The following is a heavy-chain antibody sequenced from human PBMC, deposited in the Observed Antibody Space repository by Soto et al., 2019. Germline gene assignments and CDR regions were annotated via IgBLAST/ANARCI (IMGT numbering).Heavy chain of an antibody. CDR3: ASAVPRGVLYYYYGMDV. Sequence: QVQLQESGPGRVKPSETLSLTCTVSGGSISSYYWSWIRQPPGKGLEWIGFIYYRGSTNYNPSLNRRVTISVDTSKNQFPLKPSSVTAADTAVYYCASAVPRGVLYYYYGMDVWGQGTTVTVSS. CDR2: IYYRGST. J-gene: IGHJ6*02. D-gene: IGHD3-10*01. CDR1: GGSISSYY. V-gene: IGHV4-59*01.